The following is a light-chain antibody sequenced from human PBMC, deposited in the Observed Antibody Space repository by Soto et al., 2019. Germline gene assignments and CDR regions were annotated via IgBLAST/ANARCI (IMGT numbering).Light chain of an antibody. V-gene: IGKV1-33*01. CDR2: HAS. Sequence: DIQMSQSPSSLSAYIRDSVTITCQASQNTTNNLSWYQQKPGKAPTLXIYHASKLAKGVTSRFSRSGSCADFSFIITSLQHEDDATYYCQQYYELPPLTFGQGTRLEIK. J-gene: IGKJ5*01. CDR3: QQYYELPPLT. CDR1: QNTTNN.